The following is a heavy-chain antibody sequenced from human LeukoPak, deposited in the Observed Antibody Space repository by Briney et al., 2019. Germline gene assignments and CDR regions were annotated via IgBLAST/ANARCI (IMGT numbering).Heavy chain of an antibody. Sequence: ASVKVSCKASGGTFSSYAISWVRQAPGQGLEWMGIINPSGGSTSYAQKFQGRVTMTRDTSTSTVYMELSSLRSEDTAVYYCARDRWDFWSGYQDYWGQGTLVTVSS. J-gene: IGHJ4*02. V-gene: IGHV1-46*01. CDR3: ARDRWDFWSGYQDY. CDR2: INPSGGST. D-gene: IGHD3-3*01. CDR1: GGTFSSYA.